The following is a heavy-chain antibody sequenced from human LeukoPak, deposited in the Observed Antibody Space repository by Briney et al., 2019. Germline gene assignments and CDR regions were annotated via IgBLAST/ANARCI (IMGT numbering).Heavy chain of an antibody. V-gene: IGHV3-30*02. J-gene: IGHJ4*02. CDR3: VKDLGDYGDYTYEY. CDR1: GFTFSDYG. D-gene: IGHD4-17*01. CDR2: IRNDGSSD. Sequence: PGGSLRLSCAASGFTFSDYGMHWVRQAPGKGLEWVAFIRNDGSSDYYPDSVKGRFTISRDNSRNTLYLQMNSLRAEDTAFYYCVKDLGDYGDYTYEYWGQGTLVTVSS.